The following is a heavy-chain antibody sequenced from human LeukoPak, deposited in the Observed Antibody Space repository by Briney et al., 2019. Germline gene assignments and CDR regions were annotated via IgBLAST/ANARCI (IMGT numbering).Heavy chain of an antibody. D-gene: IGHD3-3*01. Sequence: GGSLRLSCAASGFTFSSYAMHWVRQAPGKGLEWVAVISYDGSNKYYADSVKGRFTISRDNSKNTLYLQMNSLRAEDTAVYYCARDSRGMAYYDFWSGYWASPFDYWGQGTLVTVSS. CDR3: ARDSRGMAYYDFWSGYWASPFDY. V-gene: IGHV3-30-3*01. CDR1: GFTFSSYA. J-gene: IGHJ4*02. CDR2: ISYDGSNK.